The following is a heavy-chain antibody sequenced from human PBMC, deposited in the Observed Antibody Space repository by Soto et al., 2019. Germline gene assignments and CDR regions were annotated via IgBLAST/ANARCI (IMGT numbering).Heavy chain of an antibody. Sequence: QVQLVQSGAEVKKPGSSVKVSCKASGGTFSSYAISWVRQAPGQVLEWMGGIIPIFGTANYEQKFQGRVTITADKSTSTAYMELSSLRSEDKAVYYCAKENGLRWCFDYWGQRTLVTVSS. V-gene: IGHV1-69*06. J-gene: IGHJ4*02. CDR1: GGTFSSYA. CDR2: IIPIFGTA. CDR3: AKENGLRWCFDY. D-gene: IGHD4-17*01.